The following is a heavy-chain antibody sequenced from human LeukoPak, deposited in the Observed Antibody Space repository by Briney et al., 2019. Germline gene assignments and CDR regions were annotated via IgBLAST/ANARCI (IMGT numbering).Heavy chain of an antibody. V-gene: IGHV4-59*08. Sequence: PSETLSLTCTVSGGSVSNYYWTWIRQPPGKGLEWIGYIYYSGSTNYNPSLKSRVTISVDTSKNQFSLKLSSVTAADTAKYYCARRVASSGTGAFDIWGQGTMVTVSS. J-gene: IGHJ3*02. CDR2: IYYSGST. D-gene: IGHD2-21*01. CDR3: ARRVASSGTGAFDI. CDR1: GGSVSNYY.